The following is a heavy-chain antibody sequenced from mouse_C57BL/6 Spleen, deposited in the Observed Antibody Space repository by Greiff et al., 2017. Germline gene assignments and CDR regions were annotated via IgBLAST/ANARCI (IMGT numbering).Heavy chain of an antibody. D-gene: IGHD1-1*01. J-gene: IGHJ3*01. CDR2: INPNNGGT. Sequence: VQLQQSGPELVKPGASVKISCKASGYTFTDYYMNWVKQSHGKSLEWIGDINPNNGGTSYNQKFKGKATLTVDKTSSTAYMDLRGLTSEDSAVYYCARSYDPPVAYWGQGTLVTVSA. CDR1: GYTFTDYY. CDR3: ARSYDPPVAY. V-gene: IGHV1-26*01.